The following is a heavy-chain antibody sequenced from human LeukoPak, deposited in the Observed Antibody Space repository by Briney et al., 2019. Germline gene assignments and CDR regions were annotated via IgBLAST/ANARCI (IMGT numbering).Heavy chain of an antibody. CDR2: INPNSGGT. D-gene: IGHD3-10*01. V-gene: IGHV1-2*06. CDR3: ARAPPNSGSYYRLHSWFDP. Sequence: ASVKVSCKASGYTFTDYYMHWVRQAPGQGLEWMGRINPNSGGTSYAQKFQGRVTMTRDTSISTAYMELSSLRSDDTAFYYCARAPPNSGSYYRLHSWFDPWGQGALVTVSS. CDR1: GYTFTDYY. J-gene: IGHJ5*02.